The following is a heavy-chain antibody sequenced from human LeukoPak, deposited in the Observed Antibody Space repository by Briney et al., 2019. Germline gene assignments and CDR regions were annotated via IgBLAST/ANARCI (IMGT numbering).Heavy chain of an antibody. V-gene: IGHV4-4*07. Sequence: SETLSLTCTVSGGSISSYYWSWLRQPAGKGLEWIGRIYTSGSTNYNPSLKSRVNMSVDTSKNQFSLKLSSVTAADTAVYYCARDIGLLWFGESEFPADAFDIWGQGTMVTVSS. CDR1: GGSISSYY. D-gene: IGHD3-10*01. CDR3: ARDIGLLWFGESEFPADAFDI. J-gene: IGHJ3*02. CDR2: IYTSGST.